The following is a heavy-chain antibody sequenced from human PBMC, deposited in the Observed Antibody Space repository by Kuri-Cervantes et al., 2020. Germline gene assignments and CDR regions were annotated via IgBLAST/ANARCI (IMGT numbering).Heavy chain of an antibody. D-gene: IGHD2/OR15-2a*01. Sequence: SGPTLVKPTQTLTLTCTFSGFSLSTSGVGVSWIRQPPGKALEWLARIDWDDDKFYSTSLKTRLTISKDASKNQVVLTMPNMDPVDTATYYCARTHFTGFDPWGQGTLVTVSS. CDR2: IDWDDDK. CDR3: ARTHFTGFDP. CDR1: GFSLSTSGVG. V-gene: IGHV2-70D*14. J-gene: IGHJ5*02.